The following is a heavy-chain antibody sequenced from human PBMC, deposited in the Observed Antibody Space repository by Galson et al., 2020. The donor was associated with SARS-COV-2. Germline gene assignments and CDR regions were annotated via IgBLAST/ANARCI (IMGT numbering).Heavy chain of an antibody. J-gene: IGHJ5*02. CDR3: AKDEWVLRYFDWGTIDP. CDR2: ISYDGSNK. Sequence: GESLKISCAASGFTFSSYGMHWVRQAPGKGLEWVAVISYDGSNKYYADSVKGRFTISRDNSKNTLYLQMNSLRAEDTAVYYCAKDEWVLRYFDWGTIDPWGQGTLVTVSS. CDR1: GFTFSSYG. D-gene: IGHD3-9*01. V-gene: IGHV3-30*18.